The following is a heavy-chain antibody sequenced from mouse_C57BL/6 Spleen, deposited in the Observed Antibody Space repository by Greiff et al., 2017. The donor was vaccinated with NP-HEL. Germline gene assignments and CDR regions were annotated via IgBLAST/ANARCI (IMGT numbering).Heavy chain of an antibody. CDR1: GFTFTDYY. J-gene: IGHJ4*01. CDR2: IRNKANGYTT. V-gene: IGHV7-3*01. CDR3: ARSRVGRYYYAMDY. Sequence: EVKLMESGGGLVQPGGSLSLSCAASGFTFTDYYMSWVRQPPGKALEWLGFIRNKANGYTTEYSASVKGRFTISRDNSQSILYLQMNALRAEDSATYYCARSRVGRYYYAMDYWGQGTSVTVSS.